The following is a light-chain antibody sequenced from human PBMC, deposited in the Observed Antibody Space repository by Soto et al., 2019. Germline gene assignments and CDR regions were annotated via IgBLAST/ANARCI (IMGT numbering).Light chain of an antibody. CDR3: LQESNYPLT. CDR1: QGVRDD. J-gene: IGKJ4*01. Sequence: IQMTQSPSSLSASVGDRVTITCRASQGVRDDVGWYQQKPGKAPKLLIYSASTLQSGVPSRFSGSGSGTDCTLTIIGLQTEDCATYYWLQESNYPLTFGGGTKVEIK. CDR2: SAS. V-gene: IGKV1-6*01.